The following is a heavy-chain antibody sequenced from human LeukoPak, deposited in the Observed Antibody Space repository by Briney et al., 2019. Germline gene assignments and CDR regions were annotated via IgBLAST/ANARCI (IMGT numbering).Heavy chain of an antibody. J-gene: IGHJ1*01. Sequence: GGSLRLSCAASAFTFSSYSMNWVRQAPGKGLEWVSSISSSSSYIYYADSVKGRFTISRDNAKNSLYLQMNSLRAEDTAVYYCASPIGSSSWYGYFQHWGQGTLVTVSS. CDR3: ASPIGSSSWYGYFQH. V-gene: IGHV3-21*01. D-gene: IGHD6-13*01. CDR1: AFTFSSYS. CDR2: ISSSSSYI.